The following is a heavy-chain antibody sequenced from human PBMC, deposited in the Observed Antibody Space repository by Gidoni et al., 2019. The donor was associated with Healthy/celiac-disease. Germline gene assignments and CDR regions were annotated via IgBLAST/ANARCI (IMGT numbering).Heavy chain of an antibody. CDR1: GYTFTSYD. Sequence: QVQLVQSGAEVKKPGASVKVSCKASGYTFTSYDINWGRQATGQGLEWMGWMNPNSGNTGYAQKFQGRVTMTRNTSISTAYMELSSLRSEDTAVYYCARAHLFIAAAGRGLGYWGQGTLVTVSS. D-gene: IGHD6-13*01. J-gene: IGHJ4*02. CDR2: MNPNSGNT. V-gene: IGHV1-8*01. CDR3: ARAHLFIAAAGRGLGY.